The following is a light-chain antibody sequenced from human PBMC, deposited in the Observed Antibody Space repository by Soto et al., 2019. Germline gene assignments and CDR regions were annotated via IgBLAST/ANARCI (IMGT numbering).Light chain of an antibody. V-gene: IGKV3-11*01. J-gene: IGKJ4*01. CDR2: DVS. Sequence: EIVLTQSPDTLSLSPGERATLSCRASQSVSSFVAWYQQRPGQPPRLLIYDVSKRATGSPIRFSGSGSGTDLNLPISSLEPEDFAVYYCQQRINWPLTFGGGTKVEIK. CDR1: QSVSSF. CDR3: QQRINWPLT.